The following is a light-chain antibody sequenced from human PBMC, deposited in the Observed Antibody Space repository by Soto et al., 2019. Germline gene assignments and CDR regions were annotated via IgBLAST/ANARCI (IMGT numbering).Light chain of an antibody. CDR3: SSYTFSTTPV. CDR1: RSDVGAYNY. Sequence: QSVLTQPASVSGSPGQSIAISCTGTRSDVGAYNYVSWYQQHPGKAPKLMISEVTNRPSGVSHRFSGSKSGITASLTISGLQAEDEADYYCSSYTFSTTPVFGTGTKVTVL. V-gene: IGLV2-14*01. J-gene: IGLJ1*01. CDR2: EVT.